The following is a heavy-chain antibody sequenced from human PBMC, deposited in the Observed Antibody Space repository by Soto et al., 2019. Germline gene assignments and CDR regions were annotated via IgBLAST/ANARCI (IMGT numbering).Heavy chain of an antibody. Sequence: SQTLSLTCAISGDSVSSNSAIWNWIRQSPSRGLEWLGRTYCRSKWYNNYAESVKGRITINPDTSKNQFSLQLNSVTPEDTAVYYCSTWHSDYWGQGTLVTVSS. CDR1: GDSVSSNSAI. CDR3: STWHSDY. V-gene: IGHV6-1*01. CDR2: TYCRSKWYN. J-gene: IGHJ4*02.